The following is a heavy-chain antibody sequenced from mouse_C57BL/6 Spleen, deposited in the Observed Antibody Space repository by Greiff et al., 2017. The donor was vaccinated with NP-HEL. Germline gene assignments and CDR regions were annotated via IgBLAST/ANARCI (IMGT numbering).Heavy chain of an antibody. V-gene: IGHV1-22*01. Sequence: EVQLQQSGPELVKPGASVKMSCKASGYTFTDYNMHWVKQSHGKSLEWIGYINPNNGGTSYNQKLTGKATLTVNKSSSTAYRELRSLTSEDSAVYYCARGGRYDYAMDYWGQGTSVTVSS. CDR2: INPNNGGT. CDR1: GYTFTDYN. CDR3: ARGGRYDYAMDY. J-gene: IGHJ4*01.